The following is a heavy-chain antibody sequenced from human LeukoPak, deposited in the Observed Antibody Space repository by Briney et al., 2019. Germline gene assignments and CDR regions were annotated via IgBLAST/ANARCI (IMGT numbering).Heavy chain of an antibody. J-gene: IGHJ4*02. V-gene: IGHV3-21*06. Sequence: KTGWSLRLSCAASGFTFSSYSMNWVRQAPGKGLEWVSSISSSSSYIYYADSVKGRFTISRDNTKNSLFLQMNSLRAGDTAVYYCAREEAYDSLDYWGQGTLVTVSS. CDR1: GFTFSSYS. CDR3: AREEAYDSLDY. CDR2: ISSSSSYI. D-gene: IGHD3-22*01.